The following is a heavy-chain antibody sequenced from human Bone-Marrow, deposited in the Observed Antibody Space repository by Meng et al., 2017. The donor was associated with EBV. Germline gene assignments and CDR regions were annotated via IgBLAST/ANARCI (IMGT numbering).Heavy chain of an antibody. V-gene: IGHV1-69*06. CDR1: GGTFSSYA. D-gene: IGHD1-26*01. J-gene: IGHJ4*02. Sequence: QVPLGQSGAEVKRPGSSVKDSCKASGGTFSSYAISWVRQAPGQGLEWMGGIIPIFGTANYAQKFQGRVTITADKSTSTAYMELSSLRSEDTAVYYCASTRGIWYDFDYWGQGTLVTVSS. CDR3: ASTRGIWYDFDY. CDR2: IIPIFGTA.